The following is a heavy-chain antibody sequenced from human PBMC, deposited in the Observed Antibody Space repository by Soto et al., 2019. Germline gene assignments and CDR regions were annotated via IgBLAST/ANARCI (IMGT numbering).Heavy chain of an antibody. V-gene: IGHV1-69*01. CDR2: IIPIFGTA. J-gene: IGHJ2*01. CDR3: ARGTAMGGREVKKQWLAYWYFDL. Sequence: QVQLVQSGAEVKKPGSSVKVSCKASGGTFSSYAISWVRQAPGQGLEWMGGIIPIFGTANYAQKFQGRVTITADESTSKADMELSSLRSEDTAVYYCARGTAMGGREVKKQWLAYWYFDLWGRGTLVTVSS. D-gene: IGHD6-19*01. CDR1: GGTFSSYA.